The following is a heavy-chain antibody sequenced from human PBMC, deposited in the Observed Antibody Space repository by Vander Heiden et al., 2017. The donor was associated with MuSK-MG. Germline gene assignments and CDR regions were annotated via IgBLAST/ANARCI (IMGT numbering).Heavy chain of an antibody. D-gene: IGHD5-12*01. J-gene: IGHJ4*02. CDR3: ARGWLQFGVDY. V-gene: IGHV3-74*01. CDR1: GFTFSSYG. CDR2: INSDGSST. Sequence: EVQLVESGGGLVQPGGSLRLSCAASGFTFSSYGMHWVRQAPGKGLVWVSRINSDGSSTSYADSVKGRFTISRDNAKNTLYLQMNSMRAEDTAVYYCARGWLQFGVDYWGQGTLVTVSS.